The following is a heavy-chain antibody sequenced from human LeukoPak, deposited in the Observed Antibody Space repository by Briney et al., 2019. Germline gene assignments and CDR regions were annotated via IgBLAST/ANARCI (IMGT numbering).Heavy chain of an antibody. CDR1: GFIFSSYA. J-gene: IGHJ4*02. CDR2: ISGSGGST. D-gene: IGHD6-19*01. V-gene: IGHV3-23*01. Sequence: GGSLRLSCAASGFIFSSYAMTWVRQAPGKGLEWVSAISGSGGSTYYADSVRGRFTISRDNSKNTLFLQLNSLRAEDTAVYYCTKCLTVTGTCYFDYWGQGTLVTVSS. CDR3: TKCLTVTGTCYFDY.